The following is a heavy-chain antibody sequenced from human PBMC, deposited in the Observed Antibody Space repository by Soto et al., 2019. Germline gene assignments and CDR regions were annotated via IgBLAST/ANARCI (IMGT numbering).Heavy chain of an antibody. CDR2: INPSGGST. V-gene: IGHV1-46*03. CDR1: GYTFTSYY. CDR3: ARGGGSGSYSGYYYYYYYMDV. Sequence: GASVKVSCKASGYTFTSYYMHWVRQAPGQGLERMGIINPSGGSTSYAQKFQGRVTVTRDTSTSTVYMELSSLRSEDTAVYYCARGGGSGSYSGYYYYYYYMDVWGKGSTVTVSS. D-gene: IGHD3-10*01. J-gene: IGHJ6*03.